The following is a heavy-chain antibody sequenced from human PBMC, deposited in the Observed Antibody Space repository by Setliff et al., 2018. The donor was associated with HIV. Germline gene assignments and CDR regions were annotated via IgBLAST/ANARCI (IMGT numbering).Heavy chain of an antibody. D-gene: IGHD4-17*01. CDR2: IYTSGST. CDR3: ARDRPTVVTTNSRYYYYMDV. J-gene: IGHJ6*03. CDR1: GGSISSGSYY. Sequence: LSLTCTVSGGSISSGSYYWSWIRQPAGKGLEWIGRIYTSGSTNYNPSLKSRVTISVDTSKNQFSLKLSSVTAADTAVYYCARDRPTVVTTNSRYYYYMDVWGKGTTVTVSS. V-gene: IGHV4-61*02.